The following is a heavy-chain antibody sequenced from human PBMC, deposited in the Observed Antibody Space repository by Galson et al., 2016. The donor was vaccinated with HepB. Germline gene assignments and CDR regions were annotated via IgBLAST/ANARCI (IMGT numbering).Heavy chain of an antibody. D-gene: IGHD5-12*01. CDR2: ISDSETS. CDR1: GGSISSDGYY. J-gene: IGHJ4*02. CDR3: ASSPAPRGGYFYFDY. V-gene: IGHV4-30-4*01. Sequence: TLSLTCSVSGGSISSDGYYWNWIRQPPGKGLEWIGYISDSETSYYNPSLKGRIIMSVDTSKNQVSLNLTSVTAADTAVYYCASSPAPRGGYFYFDYWGQGALVTVSS.